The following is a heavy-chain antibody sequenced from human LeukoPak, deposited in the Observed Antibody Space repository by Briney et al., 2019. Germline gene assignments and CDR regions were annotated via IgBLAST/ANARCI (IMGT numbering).Heavy chain of an antibody. CDR1: GGSFSGYY. J-gene: IGHJ4*02. CDR3: AQRRKGTNATVQAFDY. V-gene: IGHV4-34*01. CDR2: INHSGST. Sequence: SETLSLTCAVYGGSFSGYYWSWIRQPPGKGLEWIGEINHSGSTNYNPSLKSRVTISVDTSKNQFSLKLSSVTAADTAVYYCAQRRKGTNATVQAFDYWGQGTLVTVSS. D-gene: IGHD2-2*01.